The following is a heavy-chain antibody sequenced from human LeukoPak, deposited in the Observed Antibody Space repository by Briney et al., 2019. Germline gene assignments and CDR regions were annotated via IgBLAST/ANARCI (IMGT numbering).Heavy chain of an antibody. CDR2: ISYDGSNK. CDR3: AKANYGSGSYRMGY. D-gene: IGHD3-10*01. J-gene: IGHJ4*02. CDR1: GFTFSSYG. V-gene: IGHV3-30*18. Sequence: GGSLRLSCAASGFTFSSYGMHWVRQAPGKGLEWVAVISYDGSNKYYADSVKGRFTISRDNSKNTLYLQMNSLRAEDTAVYYCAKANYGSGSYRMGYWGQGTLVTVSS.